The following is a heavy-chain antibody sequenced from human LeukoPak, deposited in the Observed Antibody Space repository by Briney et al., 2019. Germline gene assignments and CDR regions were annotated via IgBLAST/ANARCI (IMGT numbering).Heavy chain of an antibody. CDR2: IKQDGSEK. CDR1: GITFSRHW. V-gene: IGHV3-7*01. D-gene: IGHD1-26*01. J-gene: IGHJ4*02. Sequence: PGGSLRLSCVASGITFSRHWMKWVRQAPGKGLEWVANIKQDGSEKFYVDSVKGRFTISRDNAKNSLYLQMNSLRAEDTAVYYCARDLNATAYATFDYWGQGTLVTVSS. CDR3: ARDLNATAYATFDY.